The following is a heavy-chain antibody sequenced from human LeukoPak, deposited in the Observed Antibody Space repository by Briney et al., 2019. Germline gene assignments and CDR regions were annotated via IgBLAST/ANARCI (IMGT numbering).Heavy chain of an antibody. Sequence: PGGSLRLSCAASGFTFSSYWMTWVRQAPGKGLEWVSHISSDGHVETYVDSVRGRFSMSRDNAKDLLFLQMDGLRAEDTAVYYCARDTLNGPFVISLDYWGQGALVTVSS. CDR3: ARDTLNGPFVISLDY. V-gene: IGHV3-48*04. D-gene: IGHD3-9*01. CDR2: ISSDGHVE. CDR1: GFTFSSYW. J-gene: IGHJ4*02.